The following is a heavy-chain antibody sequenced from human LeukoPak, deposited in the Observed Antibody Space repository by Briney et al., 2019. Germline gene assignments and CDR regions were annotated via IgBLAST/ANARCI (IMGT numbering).Heavy chain of an antibody. CDR2: ISEDGSHK. CDR1: GFTFSMYA. D-gene: IGHD5-12*01. V-gene: IGHV3-30*04. J-gene: IGHJ4*02. CDR3: AYDSGNYYFDY. Sequence: GGSLRLSCVASGFTFSMYAMHWVRQAPGKGLEWVAVISEDGSHKYYSDSVKGRFIISRDNSKNTLYLQINSLRAEDTALYSCAYDSGNYYFDYWGQGTLVTVSA.